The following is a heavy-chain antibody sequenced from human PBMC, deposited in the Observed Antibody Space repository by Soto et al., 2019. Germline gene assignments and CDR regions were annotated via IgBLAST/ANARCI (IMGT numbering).Heavy chain of an antibody. CDR2: ISYDGSNK. J-gene: IGHJ3*02. CDR3: ARDEMIVVVTLWAFDI. CDR1: GFTFSNYV. D-gene: IGHD3-22*01. Sequence: GGSLRLSCAASGFTFSNYVMHWVRQAPGKGLEWVAVISYDGSNKYYADSVKGRFTISRDNSKNTLYLQMNSLRAEDTAVYYCARDEMIVVVTLWAFDIWGQGTMVTVSS. V-gene: IGHV3-30-3*01.